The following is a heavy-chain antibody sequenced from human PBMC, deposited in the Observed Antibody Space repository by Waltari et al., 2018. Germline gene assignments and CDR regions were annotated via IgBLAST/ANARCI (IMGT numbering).Heavy chain of an antibody. CDR1: GGGSVSGFY. CDR3: ARADRGRSGKYASPAWGP. D-gene: IGHD1-26*01. V-gene: IGHV4-34*01. J-gene: IGHJ5*02. Sequence: QVQLQQRGAGLVKPSETLSPTCAVHGGGSVSGFYWSWIRKPPGKGMEGIGEIDHSGSTNYNPSLKNRLTISLDTSKTQFSLKMRSVTAADTAVYYCARADRGRSGKYASPAWGPWGQGALVTVSS. CDR2: IDHSGST.